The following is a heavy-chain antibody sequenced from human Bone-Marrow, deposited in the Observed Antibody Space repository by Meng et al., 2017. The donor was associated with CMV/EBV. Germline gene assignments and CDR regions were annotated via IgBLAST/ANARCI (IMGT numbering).Heavy chain of an antibody. J-gene: IGHJ4*02. D-gene: IGHD2-2*01. V-gene: IGHV3-30*02. Sequence: GESLKISCVASGFMLSDYDIHWVRQPPGKGLQWVATISNDGSNKYYEDSVKGRFTISRDNSKNTLYLQMNSLRAEDTAVYYCAKVGKPYCSSTSCPLDYWGQGTLVTVSS. CDR2: ISNDGSNK. CDR1: GFMLSDYD. CDR3: AKVGKPYCSSTSCPLDY.